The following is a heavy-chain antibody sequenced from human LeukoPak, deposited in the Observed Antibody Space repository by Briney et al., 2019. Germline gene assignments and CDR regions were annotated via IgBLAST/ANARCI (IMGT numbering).Heavy chain of an antibody. CDR1: GFTFSSYV. V-gene: IGHV3-30*18. D-gene: IGHD4/OR15-4a*01. CDR3: AKVKRVLTGGDAFDV. Sequence: GGSLRLSCAASGFTFSSYVMHWVRQAPGKGLEWLALISYDESNKYYADSVKGRFTISRDNSKNTLYLQMNSLRAEDTAVYYCAKVKRVLTGGDAFDVWGQGTMVTVSS. J-gene: IGHJ3*01. CDR2: ISYDESNK.